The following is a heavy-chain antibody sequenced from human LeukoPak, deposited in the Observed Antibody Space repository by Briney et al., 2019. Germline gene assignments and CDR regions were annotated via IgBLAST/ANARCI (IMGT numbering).Heavy chain of an antibody. CDR2: IYHSGST. V-gene: IGHV4-59*01. Sequence: SETLSLTCTVSGGSISSYYWNWIRQPPGKGLEWIGHIYHSGSTSYNPSLKSRVTQAVDTSKNQFSLKLNSVTAADTAVYYCARDRGSHYYGSGSFDYWGQGTLVTVSS. CDR1: GGSISSYY. CDR3: ARDRGSHYYGSGSFDY. J-gene: IGHJ4*02. D-gene: IGHD3-10*01.